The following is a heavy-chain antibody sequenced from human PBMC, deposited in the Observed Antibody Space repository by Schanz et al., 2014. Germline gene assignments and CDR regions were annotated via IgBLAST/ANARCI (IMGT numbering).Heavy chain of an antibody. D-gene: IGHD3-9*01. V-gene: IGHV3-23*01. J-gene: IGHJ4*02. CDR1: GFTFSSYA. CDR2: LRGSGGST. Sequence: EVQLLDSGGGLVQPGGSLRLSCAASGFTFSSYAMSWVRQAPGKGLEWVSALRGSGGSTYYADSVKGRFTISRDNSKNTLYLQMNSLRAEDTAVYYCAKQSQYDILTGPRNWGRGTLVTVSS. CDR3: AKQSQYDILTGPRN.